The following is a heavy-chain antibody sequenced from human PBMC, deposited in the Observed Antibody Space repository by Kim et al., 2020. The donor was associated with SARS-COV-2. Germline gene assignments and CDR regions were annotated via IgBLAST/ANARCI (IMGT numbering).Heavy chain of an antibody. V-gene: IGHV4-61*01. CDR3: ARGGSYYVPHDAFDI. J-gene: IGHJ3*02. CDR1: GGSVSSGSYY. D-gene: IGHD1-26*01. Sequence: SETLSLTCTVSGGSVSSGSYYWSWIRQPPGKGLEWIGYIYYSGSTNYNPSLKSRVTISVDTSKNQFSLKLSSVTAADTAVYYCARGGSYYVPHDAFDIWGQGTMVTVSS. CDR2: IYYSGST.